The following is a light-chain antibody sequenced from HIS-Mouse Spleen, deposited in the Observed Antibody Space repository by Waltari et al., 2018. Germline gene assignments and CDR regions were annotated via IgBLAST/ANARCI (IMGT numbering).Light chain of an antibody. V-gene: IGKV3-11*01. J-gene: IGKJ4*01. CDR2: DAS. Sequence: EIVLTQSPATLSLSPGERATLSCRASQSVSSYLAWYHQKPGQAPRLLIYDASNRATGIPARFSGSGFGTDFTLTISSLEPEDFSVYYWQQRSNWLTFGGGTKVEIK. CDR3: QQRSNWLT. CDR1: QSVSSY.